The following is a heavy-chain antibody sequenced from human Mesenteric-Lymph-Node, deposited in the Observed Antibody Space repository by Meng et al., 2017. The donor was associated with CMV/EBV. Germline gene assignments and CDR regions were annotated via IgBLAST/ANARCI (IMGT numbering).Heavy chain of an antibody. CDR1: GFAFSSYA. D-gene: IGHD7-27*01. CDR2: IGTGGDT. CDR3: AKDRVWGWGGYFDY. J-gene: IGHJ4*02. Sequence: GESLKISCAASGFAFSSYALHWVRRAPGKGLEWVSAIGTGGDTYYADSVMGRFTISRDNSKNTLYLQMNSLRAEDTAVYYCAKDRVWGWGGYFDYWGQGTLVTVSS. V-gene: IGHV3-47*02.